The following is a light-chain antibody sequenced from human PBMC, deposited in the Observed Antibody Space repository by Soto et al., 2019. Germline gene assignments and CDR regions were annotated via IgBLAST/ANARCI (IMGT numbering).Light chain of an antibody. CDR2: AAS. J-gene: IGKJ1*01. CDR3: QQYSTWPRT. Sequence: EIAMTKSVAAVSVYPGEGATLSCRASQRVSNTLAWYQQKPGQAPRLLIYAASTRATGVPARFSGSGSGTEFTLTISSLQSDDIAIYYCQQYSTWPRTFGQVSKAAIK. V-gene: IGKV3-15*01. CDR1: QRVSNT.